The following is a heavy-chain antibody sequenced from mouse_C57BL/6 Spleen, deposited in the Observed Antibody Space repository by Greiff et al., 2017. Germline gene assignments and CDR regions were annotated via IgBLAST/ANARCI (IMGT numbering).Heavy chain of an antibody. CDR2: IHPNSGST. CDR1: GYTFTSYW. J-gene: IGHJ2*01. D-gene: IGHD1-1*01. Sequence: VKLQQPGAELVKPGASVKLSCKASGYTFTSYWMHWVKQRPGQGLEWIGMIHPNSGSTNYNEKFKSKATLTVDKSSSTAYMQLSSLTSEDSAVYYCARSAYGSSSYYFDYWGQGTTLTVSS. CDR3: ARSAYGSSSYYFDY. V-gene: IGHV1-64*01.